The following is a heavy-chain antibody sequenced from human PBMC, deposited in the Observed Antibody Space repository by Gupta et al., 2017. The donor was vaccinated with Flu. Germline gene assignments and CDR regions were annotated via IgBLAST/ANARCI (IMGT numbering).Heavy chain of an antibody. Sequence: VRQAPGKGLEWVAVISYDGSNKYYADSVKGRFTISRDNSKNTLYLQMNSLRAEDTAVYLGARDRYSNYGYIDVWGKGTTVTVSS. V-gene: IGHV3-30*03. CDR3: ARDRYSNYGYIDV. J-gene: IGHJ6*03. D-gene: IGHD4-4*01. CDR2: ISYDGSNK.